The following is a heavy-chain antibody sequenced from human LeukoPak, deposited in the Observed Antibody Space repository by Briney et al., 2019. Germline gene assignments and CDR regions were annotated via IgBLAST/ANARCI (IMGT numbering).Heavy chain of an antibody. J-gene: IGHJ4*02. Sequence: GGSLRLSCAASGFTFSSYAMSWVRQAPGRGLEWVTAISGSGGSTYYADSVKGRFTISRHNSKNTLYLQMNSLRAEDTAVYYCARSRYYYDSSGYYYYFDYWGQGTLVTVSS. CDR2: ISGSGGST. V-gene: IGHV3-23*01. CDR3: ARSRYYYDSSGYYYYFDY. D-gene: IGHD3-22*01. CDR1: GFTFSSYA.